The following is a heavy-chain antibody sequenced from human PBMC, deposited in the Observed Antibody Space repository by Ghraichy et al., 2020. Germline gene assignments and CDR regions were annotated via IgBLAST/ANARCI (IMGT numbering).Heavy chain of an antibody. Sequence: ETLSLTCTVSGGSMRDFYWNWIRQPPGKGLEWIGYINYSGTTKSNPSLTSRVTISVDTSKSRFSLTLTSVTAADTAVYYCARRYGGYEGYLDYCGQGTLVTVSS. V-gene: IGHV4-59*08. D-gene: IGHD5-12*01. CDR1: GGSMRDFY. CDR2: INYSGTT. CDR3: ARRYGGYEGYLDY. J-gene: IGHJ4*02.